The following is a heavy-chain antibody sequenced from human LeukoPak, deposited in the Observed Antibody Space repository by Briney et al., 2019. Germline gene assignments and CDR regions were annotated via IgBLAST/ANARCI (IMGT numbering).Heavy chain of an antibody. J-gene: IGHJ4*02. CDR3: ARGWELPFDY. D-gene: IGHD1-26*01. CDR2: IYYSGST. V-gene: IGHV4-39*01. Sequence: SETLSLTCTVSGGSISSCSYYWGWIRQPPGKGLEWIGSIYYSGSTYYNPSLKSRVTISVDTSKNQFSLKLSSVTAADTAVYYCARGWELPFDYWGQGTLVTVSS. CDR1: GGSISSCSYY.